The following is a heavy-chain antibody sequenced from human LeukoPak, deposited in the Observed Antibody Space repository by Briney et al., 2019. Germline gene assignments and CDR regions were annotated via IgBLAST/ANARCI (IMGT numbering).Heavy chain of an antibody. V-gene: IGHV4-39*01. D-gene: IGHD2-15*01. J-gene: IGHJ5*02. CDR1: GGSISSSSYY. CDR3: ARSRGAYGAYCSGGSCYPNGGHWFDH. Sequence: PSETLSLTCTVSGGSISSSSYYWGWIRQPPGKGLEWIGSIYYSGSTYYNPSLKSRVTISVDTSKNQFSLKLSSVTAADTAVYYCARSRGAYGAYCSGGSCYPNGGHWFDHWGQGTLITVSS. CDR2: IYYSGST.